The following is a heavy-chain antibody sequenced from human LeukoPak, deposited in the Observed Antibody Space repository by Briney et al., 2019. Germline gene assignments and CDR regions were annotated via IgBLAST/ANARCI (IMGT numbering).Heavy chain of an antibody. D-gene: IGHD3-10*01. V-gene: IGHV3-30-3*01. CDR2: ISFDEGTK. CDR3: AKEAAGSGNFYFDS. Sequence: GGSLRLSCAASGFTFTDYAMHWVRQAPGKALEWVAVISFDEGTKYYSDSVKGRFTISKDRSSNTLVLQMNSLRTEDTAIYYCAKEAAGSGNFYFDSWGQGTLVTVSS. CDR1: GFTFTDYA. J-gene: IGHJ4*02.